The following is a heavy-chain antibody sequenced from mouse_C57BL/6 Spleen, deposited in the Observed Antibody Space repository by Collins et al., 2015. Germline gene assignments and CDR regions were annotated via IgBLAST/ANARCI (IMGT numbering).Heavy chain of an antibody. CDR2: IYPGSGST. CDR1: GYTFTDYV. Sequence: QVQLQQSGPELVKPGASVKMSCKASGYTFTDYVISWVKQRTGQGLEWIGEIYPGSGSTYYNEKFKGKATLTADKSSNTAYMQLSSLTSEDSAVYFCARRGNYWYFDVWGAGTTVTVSS. J-gene: IGHJ1*01. CDR3: ARRGNYWYFDV. V-gene: IGHV1-81*01.